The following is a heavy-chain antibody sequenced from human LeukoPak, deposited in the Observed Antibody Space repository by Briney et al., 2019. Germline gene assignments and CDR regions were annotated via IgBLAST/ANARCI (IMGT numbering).Heavy chain of an antibody. CDR1: GFTFSNAW. CDR3: TRDGEFFDY. CDR2: IKSKTVGGTT. D-gene: IGHD3-10*01. Sequence: GGSLRLSCAASGFTFSNAWMSWVRQAPGKGLEWVGRIKSKTVGGTTDYAAPVKGRFTISRDDSKNTLYLQMNSLKTKDTAVYYCTRDGEFFDYWGQGTLVTVSS. J-gene: IGHJ4*02. V-gene: IGHV3-15*01.